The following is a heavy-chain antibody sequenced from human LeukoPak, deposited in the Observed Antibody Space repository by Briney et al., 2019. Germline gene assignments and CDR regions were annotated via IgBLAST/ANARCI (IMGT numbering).Heavy chain of an antibody. CDR2: VSGSGGST. CDR1: GFTFTTYA. D-gene: IGHD3-16*01. J-gene: IGHJ4*02. V-gene: IGHV3-23*01. CDR3: AVWGNYRIDY. Sequence: GGSLRLSCAASGFTFTTYAMSWVRQAPGKGLEWVSGVSGSGGSTYYADSVKGRFTISRDKSKNTVFLQMNSLRAEDTAVYYCAVWGNYRIDYWGQGTLVTVSS.